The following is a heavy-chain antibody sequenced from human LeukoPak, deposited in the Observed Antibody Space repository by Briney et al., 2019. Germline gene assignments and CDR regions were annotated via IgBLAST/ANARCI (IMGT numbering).Heavy chain of an antibody. CDR2: INSDGSWT. CDR3: VSFYETY. J-gene: IGHJ4*02. V-gene: IGHV3-74*01. CDR1: GNYW. D-gene: IGHD2/OR15-2a*01. Sequence: GGSLRLSCAASGNYWMHWVRQAPGKGLVWVSHINSDGSWTSYADSVKGRFTISKDNAKNTVYLQMNSLRAEDMAVYYCVSFYETYWGRGTLVTVS.